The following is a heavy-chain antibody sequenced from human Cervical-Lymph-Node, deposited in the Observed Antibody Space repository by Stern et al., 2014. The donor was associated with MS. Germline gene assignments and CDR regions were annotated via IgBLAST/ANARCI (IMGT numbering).Heavy chain of an antibody. CDR1: GYTFISYG. D-gene: IGHD2-8*01. Sequence: QVQLVESGTEVQKPGASLIVSCKASGYTFISYGISWVRQAPGQGLELVGWISAESGTPNYAQKFRDRITLTRDTSTGTAYMELRTLRYEDTAVYYCARDKMHALDYWGQGTLVSVSS. J-gene: IGHJ4*02. CDR2: ISAESGTP. CDR3: ARDKMHALDY. V-gene: IGHV1-18*01.